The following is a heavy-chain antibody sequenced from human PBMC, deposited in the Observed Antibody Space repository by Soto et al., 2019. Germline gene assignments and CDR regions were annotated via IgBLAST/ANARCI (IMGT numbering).Heavy chain of an antibody. Sequence: SVKVSCKASGGTFSSYAISWVRQAPGQGLEWMGGIIPIFGTANYAQKFQGRVTITADKSTSTAYMELSSLRSEDTAVYYCARDPLGVVRLGLNWFDPWGQGTLVTISS. CDR3: ARDPLGVVRLGLNWFDP. J-gene: IGHJ5*02. V-gene: IGHV1-69*06. D-gene: IGHD5-12*01. CDR2: IIPIFGTA. CDR1: GGTFSSYA.